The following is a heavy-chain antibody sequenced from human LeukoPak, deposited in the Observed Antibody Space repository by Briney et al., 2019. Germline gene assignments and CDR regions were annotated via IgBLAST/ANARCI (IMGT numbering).Heavy chain of an antibody. CDR2: TYYRSKWYN. CDR1: GDSVSSNSAA. J-gene: IGHJ4*02. CDR3: ARGLRVRGVIIVSGYFDY. Sequence: SQTLSLTCAISGDSVSSNSAAWNWIRQSPSRGLEWLGRTYYRSKWYNDYAVSVKSRITINPDTSKNQFSLQLNSVTPEDTAVHYCARGLRVRGVIIVSGYFDYWGQGTLVTVSS. V-gene: IGHV6-1*01. D-gene: IGHD3-10*01.